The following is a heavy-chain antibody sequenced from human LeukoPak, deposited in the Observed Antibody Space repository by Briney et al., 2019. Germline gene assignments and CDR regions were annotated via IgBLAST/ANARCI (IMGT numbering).Heavy chain of an antibody. J-gene: IGHJ4*02. CDR2: ISYDGSNK. V-gene: IGHV3-30-3*01. CDR1: GFTFSRYA. CDR3: ARDSYVLSGSSHNFDY. D-gene: IGHD1-26*01. Sequence: GGSMTLSCAASGFTFSRYAMHRVRLAPGKGLEWVAVISYDGSNKYYADSVKGRCTISRDNSKNTLYLQMNSLRAEDTVVYYGARDSYVLSGSSHNFDYWGQGTLVTVSS.